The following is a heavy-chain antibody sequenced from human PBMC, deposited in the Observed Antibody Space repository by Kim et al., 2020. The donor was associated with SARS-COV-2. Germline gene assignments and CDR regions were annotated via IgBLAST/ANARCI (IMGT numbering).Heavy chain of an antibody. CDR1: GGSISSSNW. CDR3: ARDRGVYGDYPGNWFDP. Sequence: SETLSLTCAVSGGSISSSNWWSWVRQPPGKGLEWIGEIYHSGSTNYNPSLKSRVTISVDKSKNQFSLKLSSVTAADTAVYYCARDRGVYGDYPGNWFDPWGQGTLVTVSS. D-gene: IGHD4-17*01. V-gene: IGHV4-4*02. CDR2: IYHSGST. J-gene: IGHJ5*02.